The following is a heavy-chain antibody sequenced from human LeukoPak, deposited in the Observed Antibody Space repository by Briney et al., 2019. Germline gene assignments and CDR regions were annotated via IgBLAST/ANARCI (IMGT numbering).Heavy chain of an antibody. J-gene: IGHJ4*02. CDR1: GGSISSSSYY. V-gene: IGHV4-39*01. Sequence: PSETLSLTCTVSGGSISSSSYYWGWIRQPPGKGLECIGSIYYGGSTYYNPSLKSRVTISVDTSKNQFSLKLSSVTAADTAVYYCARQGSGSSPPYFDYWGQGTLVTVSS. D-gene: IGHD6-13*01. CDR3: ARQGSGSSPPYFDY. CDR2: IYYGGST.